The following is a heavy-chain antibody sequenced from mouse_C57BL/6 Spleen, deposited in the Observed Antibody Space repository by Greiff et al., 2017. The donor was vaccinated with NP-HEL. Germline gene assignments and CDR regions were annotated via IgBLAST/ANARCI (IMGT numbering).Heavy chain of an antibody. CDR1: GYAFSSSW. V-gene: IGHV1-82*01. J-gene: IGHJ4*01. D-gene: IGHD1-1*01. Sequence: VQLQQSGPELVKPGASVKISCKASGYAFSSSWMNWVKQRPGKGLEWIGRIYPGDGDTNYNGKFKGKATLTADKSSSTASMQLSSLTSEDSAVYFCARSTTVVAPPMDYWGQGTSVTVSS. CDR3: ARSTTVVAPPMDY. CDR2: IYPGDGDT.